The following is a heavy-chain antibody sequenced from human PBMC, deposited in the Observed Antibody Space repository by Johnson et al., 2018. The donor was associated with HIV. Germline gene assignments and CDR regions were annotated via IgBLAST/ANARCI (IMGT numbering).Heavy chain of an antibody. CDR3: ARVQWLILDAFDI. V-gene: IGHV3-30*04. CDR1: GFTFSSYA. J-gene: IGHJ3*02. D-gene: IGHD6-19*01. Sequence: QVQLVESGGGVVQPGRSLRLSCAASGFTFSSYAMHWVRQAPAKGLEWVAVISYDGSNKYYAASVKGRFTISRDNSKNTLYLQMNSLRAEDTAVYYCARVQWLILDAFDIWGQGTMVTVSS. CDR2: ISYDGSNK.